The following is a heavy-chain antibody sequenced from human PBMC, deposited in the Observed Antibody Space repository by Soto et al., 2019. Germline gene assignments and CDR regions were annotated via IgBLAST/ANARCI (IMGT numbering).Heavy chain of an antibody. V-gene: IGHV4-34*01. J-gene: IGHJ4*02. D-gene: IGHD1-26*01. CDR3: ARGLISGSHYSGGWYYFDS. CDR2: INHSGSA. Sequence: NPSETLSLTCDVYGGSFSGYIWTWIRQTPGKGLQWIGQINHSGSANYNPSLKSRVTISVHTSNSQFSLELSSVTAAGTAVYYCARGLISGSHYSGGWYYFDSWGQGTQVTVSS. CDR1: GGSFSGYI.